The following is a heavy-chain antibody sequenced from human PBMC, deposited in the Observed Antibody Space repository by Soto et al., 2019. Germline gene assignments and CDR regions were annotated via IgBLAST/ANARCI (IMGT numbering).Heavy chain of an antibody. J-gene: IGHJ4*02. D-gene: IGHD6-6*01. CDR1: GFSLSTSGVG. CDR2: IYWDDDK. CDR3: AHRLGNSYYCDY. V-gene: IGHV2-5*02. Sequence: QITLKESGPTLVKPTQTLTLTCTFSGFSLSTSGVGVGWIRQPPGTALEWLALIYWDDDKRYSPSLKSRLTTTKHTSNTQLVLIMTYMDPVDTATSCCAHRLGNSYYCDYWGQGTLVTVSS.